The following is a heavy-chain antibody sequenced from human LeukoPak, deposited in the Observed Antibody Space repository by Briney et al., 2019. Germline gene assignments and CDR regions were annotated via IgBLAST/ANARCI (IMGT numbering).Heavy chain of an antibody. J-gene: IGHJ4*02. CDR2: IKQDGSTK. CDR3: TRDTDGSLDY. D-gene: IGHD1-26*01. V-gene: IGHV3-7*01. Sequence: GGSLRPSCAASGFTFSNSWMAWVRQDPGKGLEWVANIKQDGSTKHYADSLKGRFTISRDNPKNSLYLQMNNLRADDTAVYYCTRDTDGSLDYWGQGILVTVAS. CDR1: GFTFSNSW.